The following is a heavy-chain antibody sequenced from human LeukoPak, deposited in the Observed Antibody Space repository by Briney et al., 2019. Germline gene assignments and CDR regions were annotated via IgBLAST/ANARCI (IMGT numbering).Heavy chain of an antibody. Sequence: ASVTVSCRASGYTFTGYYMHWVRQATGQGLEWMGWINPNSGGTNYAQKFQGWVTMTRDTSISTAYMELSRLRSDDTAVYYCARADGSSWSEGYYYGMDVWGQGTTVTVSS. D-gene: IGHD6-13*01. J-gene: IGHJ6*02. CDR1: GYTFTGYY. CDR3: ARADGSSWSEGYYYGMDV. CDR2: INPNSGGT. V-gene: IGHV1-2*04.